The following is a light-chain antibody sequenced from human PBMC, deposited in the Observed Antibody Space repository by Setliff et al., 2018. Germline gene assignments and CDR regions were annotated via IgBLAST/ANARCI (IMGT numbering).Light chain of an antibody. CDR1: SSDVGAYNY. Sequence: QSVLTQPRSVSGSPGQSVTISCTGTSSDVGAYNYVSWYQHHPGKVPKLMVYDVTKRPSGVSNRFSGSKSGNTASLTISGLQAEDEADYYCSSYTSSSPDVFGTGTKVTVL. V-gene: IGLV2-14*03. CDR3: SSYTSSSPDV. J-gene: IGLJ1*01. CDR2: DVT.